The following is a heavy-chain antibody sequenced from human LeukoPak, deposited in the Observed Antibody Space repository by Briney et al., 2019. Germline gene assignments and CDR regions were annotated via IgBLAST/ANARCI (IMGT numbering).Heavy chain of an antibody. Sequence: GGSLRLSCAASGFTVSSNYMSWVRQAPGKGLEWVSVIYSGGSTYYADSVKGRFTISRDNSENTLYLQMNSLRAEDTAVYYCARVRGITMVRGVINPYYFDYWGQGTLVTVSS. J-gene: IGHJ4*02. D-gene: IGHD3-10*01. CDR2: IYSGGST. CDR1: GFTVSSNY. CDR3: ARVRGITMVRGVINPYYFDY. V-gene: IGHV3-53*01.